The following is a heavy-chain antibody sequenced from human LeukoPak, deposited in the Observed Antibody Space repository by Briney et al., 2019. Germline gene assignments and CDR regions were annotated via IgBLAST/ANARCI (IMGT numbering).Heavy chain of an antibody. CDR3: ARETFYYMDV. CDR1: GGSISSYY. V-gene: IGHV4-59*12. D-gene: IGHD3-16*01. J-gene: IGHJ6*03. Sequence: SETLSLTCIVSGGSISSYYWSWIRQPPGKGLEWIGYIYHSGSTYYNPSLKSRVTISVDRSKNQFSLKLSSVTAADTAVYYCARETFYYMDVWGKGTTVTVSS. CDR2: IYHSGST.